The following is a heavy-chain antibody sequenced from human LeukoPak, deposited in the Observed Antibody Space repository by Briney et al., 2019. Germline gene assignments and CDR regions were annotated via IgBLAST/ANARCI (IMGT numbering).Heavy chain of an antibody. D-gene: IGHD6-6*01. CDR2: IYVDGST. J-gene: IGHJ6*02. Sequence: SETLSLTCTVSGDSISSSSYHWGWIRQPPGKGLEWIGSIYVDGSTSYNPSLKSRVTLSLGTSKIQFSLKLSSVTAADTAVYFCGREQQVEPFFYFGMDVWGQGTTVTVSS. V-gene: IGHV4-39*07. CDR3: GREQQVEPFFYFGMDV. CDR1: GDSISSSSYH.